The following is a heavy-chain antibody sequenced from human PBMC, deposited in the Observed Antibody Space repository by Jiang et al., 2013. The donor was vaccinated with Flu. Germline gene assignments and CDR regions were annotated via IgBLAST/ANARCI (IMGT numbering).Heavy chain of an antibody. J-gene: IGHJ4*02. CDR3: ARHLSHYDLY. V-gene: IGHV4-39*01. D-gene: IGHD3-3*01. Sequence: LKSRVTISVDTSKNQFSLKLSSVTAADTAVYYCARHLSHYDLYWGQGTLVTVSS.